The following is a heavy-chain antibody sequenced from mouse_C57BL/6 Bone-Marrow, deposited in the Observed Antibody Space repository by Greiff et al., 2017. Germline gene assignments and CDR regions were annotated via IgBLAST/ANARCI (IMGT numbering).Heavy chain of an antibody. CDR2: IHPNSGST. Sequence: QVQLQQPGAELVKPGASVKLSCKASGYTFTSYWMHWVKQRPGQGLEWIGMIHPNSGSTNYNEKFKSKATLTVDKSSSTAYMQLSSLTSEDSAVYYCARPLYYEYDAYAMDYWGQGTSVTVSS. D-gene: IGHD2-4*01. V-gene: IGHV1-64*01. J-gene: IGHJ4*01. CDR3: ARPLYYEYDAYAMDY. CDR1: GYTFTSYW.